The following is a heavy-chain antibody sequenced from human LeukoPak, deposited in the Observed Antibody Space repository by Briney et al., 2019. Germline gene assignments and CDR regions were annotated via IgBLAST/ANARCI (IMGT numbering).Heavy chain of an antibody. V-gene: IGHV4-4*07. CDR2: FHTSGSA. CDR1: GGSISSCY. CDR3: ARNSCGSGSYYLSPYNAFDI. D-gene: IGHD3-10*01. J-gene: IGHJ3*02. Sequence: SETLSLTWTVAGGSISSCYWSWIRKPAGNGLEWIGRFHTSGSANYNPSLKSRVTMSVDTSKNQFSLKLSSLNAADTAVYYCARNSCGSGSYYLSPYNAFDIWGQGTMVTVSS.